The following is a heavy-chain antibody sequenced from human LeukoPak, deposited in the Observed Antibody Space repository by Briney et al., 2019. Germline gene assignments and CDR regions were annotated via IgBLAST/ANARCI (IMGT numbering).Heavy chain of an antibody. D-gene: IGHD3-10*01. CDR2: IYYTGTT. V-gene: IGHV4-30-4*01. J-gene: IGHJ4*02. CDR1: GGSINSGDYY. CDR3: DRYGSRTFDY. Sequence: SQTLSLTCTVSGGSINSGDYYWSWIRQPPGKGLEWIGYIYYTGTTYYNPSLKSRVTTSVDTSKNQFSLKLSSVTAADTAVYYCDRYGSRTFDYWGQGTLVTVSS.